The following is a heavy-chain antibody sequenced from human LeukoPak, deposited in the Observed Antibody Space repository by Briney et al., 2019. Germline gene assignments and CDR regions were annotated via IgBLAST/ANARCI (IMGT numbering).Heavy chain of an antibody. CDR1: GFTFSSYS. CDR3: ARDRGWGKGDSEWELPNHFDY. J-gene: IGHJ4*02. D-gene: IGHD1-26*01. CDR2: ISSSSSHI. Sequence: GGSLRLSCAASGFTFSSYSMNWVRQAPGKGLEWVSSISSSSSHIYYADSVKGRFTISRDNAKNSLYLQTNCLRVEDTAVYYCARDRGWGKGDSEWELPNHFDYWGQGTLVTVSS. V-gene: IGHV3-21*01.